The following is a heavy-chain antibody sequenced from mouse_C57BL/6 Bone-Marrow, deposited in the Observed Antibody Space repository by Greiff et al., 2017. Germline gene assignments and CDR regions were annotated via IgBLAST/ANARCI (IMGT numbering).Heavy chain of an antibody. Sequence: QVQLKQPGAELVKPGASVKMSCKASGYTFTSYWITWVKQRPGQGLEWIGDIYPGSGSTNYNEKFKSKATLTVDTSSSTAYMQLSSLTSVDSAVYYCASPLFAYWGQGTLVTVSA. CDR2: IYPGSGST. J-gene: IGHJ3*01. CDR3: ASPLFAY. V-gene: IGHV1-55*01. CDR1: GYTFTSYW.